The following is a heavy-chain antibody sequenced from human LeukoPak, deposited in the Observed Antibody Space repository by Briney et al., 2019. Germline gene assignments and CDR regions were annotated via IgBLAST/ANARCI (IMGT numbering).Heavy chain of an antibody. CDR2: IKEDGSEK. Sequence: GGSLRLSCAASGFTLSNYWMSWVRQAPGKGLEWVANIKEDGSEKYYVDSVKGRLTISRDNARNSLYLQMNSLRAEDTAVYYCASGRQLGYWGQGTLVSVSS. CDR3: ASGRQLGY. J-gene: IGHJ4*02. V-gene: IGHV3-7*01. D-gene: IGHD6-13*01. CDR1: GFTLSNYW.